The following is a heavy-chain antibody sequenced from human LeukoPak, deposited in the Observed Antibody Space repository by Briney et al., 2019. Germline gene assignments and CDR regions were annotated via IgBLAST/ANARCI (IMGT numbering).Heavy chain of an antibody. V-gene: IGHV4-59*01. CDR3: ARVSAYSGYDNYYYYYYMDV. CDR1: GGSISSYY. CDR2: IYYSGST. J-gene: IGHJ6*03. D-gene: IGHD5-12*01. Sequence: SETLSLTCTVSGGSISSYYWSWIQQPPGKGLEWIGYIYYSGSTNYNPSLKSRVTISVDTSKNQFSLKLSSVTAADTAVYYCARVSAYSGYDNYYYYYYMDVWGKGTTVTVSS.